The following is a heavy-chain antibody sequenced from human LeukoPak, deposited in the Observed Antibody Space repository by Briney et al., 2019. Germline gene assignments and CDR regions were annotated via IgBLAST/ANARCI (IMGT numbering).Heavy chain of an antibody. CDR2: ISYDGSNK. Sequence: PGGSLRLSCAASGFTFSSYVMNWVRQAPGKGLEWVAVISYDGSNKYYADSVKGRFTISRDNSKNTVYLQMNSLRAEDTAVYYCASGYSSYPYWGQGTLVTVSS. J-gene: IGHJ4*02. V-gene: IGHV3-30*04. CDR3: ASGYSSYPY. CDR1: GFTFSSYV. D-gene: IGHD5-18*01.